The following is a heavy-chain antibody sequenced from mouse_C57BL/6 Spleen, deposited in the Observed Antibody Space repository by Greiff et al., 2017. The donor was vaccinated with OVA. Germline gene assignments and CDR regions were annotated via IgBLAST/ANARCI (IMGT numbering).Heavy chain of an antibody. CDR2: FYPGSGSI. D-gene: IGHD4-1*01. V-gene: IGHV1-62-2*01. CDR1: GYTFTEYT. Sequence: VKLMESGAELVKPGASVKLSCKASGYTFTEYTIHWVKQRSGQGLEWIGWFYPGSGSIKYNEKFKDKATLTADKSSSTVYMELSRLTSEDSAVYFCARHEEGANWDDWFAYWGQGTLVTVSA. CDR3: ARHEEGANWDDWFAY. J-gene: IGHJ3*01.